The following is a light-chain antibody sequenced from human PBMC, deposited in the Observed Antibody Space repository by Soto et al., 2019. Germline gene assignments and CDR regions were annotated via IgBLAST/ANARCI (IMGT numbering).Light chain of an antibody. CDR1: SSDVGGYNY. CDR3: SSYAGSSNV. J-gene: IGLJ1*01. Sequence: QSSLTQHPSASGSPGQSVAISCTGTSSDVGGYNYVSWYQQHPGKAPKLMIYEVNKRPSGVPDRFSGSKSGNTASLTVSGLQAEDEADYYCSSYAGSSNVFGTGTKVTV. V-gene: IGLV2-8*01. CDR2: EVN.